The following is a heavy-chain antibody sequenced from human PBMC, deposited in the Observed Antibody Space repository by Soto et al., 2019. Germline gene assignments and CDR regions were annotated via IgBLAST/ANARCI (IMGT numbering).Heavy chain of an antibody. V-gene: IGHV3-21*01. J-gene: IGHJ4*02. D-gene: IGHD3-9*01. Sequence: GGSLRLSCAASGFTFSSYSMNWVRQAPGKGLEWVSSISSSSSYIYCADSVKGRFTISRDNAKNSLYLQMNSLRAEDTAVYYCAILYDILTGHYFDYWGQGTLVNVSS. CDR1: GFTFSSYS. CDR2: ISSSSSYI. CDR3: AILYDILTGHYFDY.